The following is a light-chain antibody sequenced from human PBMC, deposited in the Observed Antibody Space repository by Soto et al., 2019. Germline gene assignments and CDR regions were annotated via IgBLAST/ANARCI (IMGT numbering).Light chain of an antibody. CDR1: QSVLYSSNNKNY. J-gene: IGKJ4*01. V-gene: IGKV4-1*01. CDR2: WAS. Sequence: DIVMTQSPDSLAVSLGERATINCKSSQSVLYSSNNKNYLAWYQQKPGQPPKLLIYWASTRESGVPDRFSGSGSGTDFNLTISSLKAEDVAVYYCQQYYSTPRALTFGGGTKVEIK. CDR3: QQYYSTPRALT.